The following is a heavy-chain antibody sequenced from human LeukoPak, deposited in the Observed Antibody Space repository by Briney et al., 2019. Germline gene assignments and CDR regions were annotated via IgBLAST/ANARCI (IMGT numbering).Heavy chain of an antibody. J-gene: IGHJ3*02. CDR2: INPNSGGT. CDR1: GYTFTGYY. CDR3: ARDWAPQLGIRVDAFDI. D-gene: IGHD7-27*01. V-gene: IGHV1-2*02. Sequence: ASVKVSCKASGYTFTGYYMHWVRQAPGQGLEWMGWINPNSGGTNYAQKFQGRVTMTRDTSINTAYMELSRLRSDDTAVYYCARDWAPQLGIRVDAFDIWGQGTMVTVSS.